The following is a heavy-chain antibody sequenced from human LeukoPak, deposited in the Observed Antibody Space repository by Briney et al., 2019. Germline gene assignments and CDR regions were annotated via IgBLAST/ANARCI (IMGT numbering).Heavy chain of an antibody. Sequence: SETLSLTCTVSGGSISSSSSYWGWIRQPPGTGLEWIGSIYYSGSTYYNPSLKSRVTISVDTSRSQFSLKLGSVTAADTAVYYCASITMVRGVTEGDYWGQGTLVTVSS. CDR2: IYYSGST. CDR3: ASITMVRGVTEGDY. CDR1: GGSISSSSSY. J-gene: IGHJ4*02. D-gene: IGHD3-10*01. V-gene: IGHV4-39*01.